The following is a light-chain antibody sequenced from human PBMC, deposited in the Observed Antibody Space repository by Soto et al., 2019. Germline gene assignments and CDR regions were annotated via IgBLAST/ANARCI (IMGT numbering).Light chain of an antibody. J-gene: IGLJ1*01. CDR1: SSNIGAVYD. CDR2: GNT. V-gene: IGLV1-40*01. Sequence: QSVLTQPPSVSGAPGQRVTISCTGSSSNIGAVYDVHWYQQLPGTAPKLLIYGNTNRPSGVPDRFSGSKSGTSASLAITGLQAEDEADYYCQSYDSTLSARYVFGTGTKLTVL. CDR3: QSYDSTLSARYV.